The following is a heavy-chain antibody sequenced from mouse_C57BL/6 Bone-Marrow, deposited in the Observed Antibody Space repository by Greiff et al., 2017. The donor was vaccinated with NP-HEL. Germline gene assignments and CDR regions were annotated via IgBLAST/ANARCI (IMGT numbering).Heavy chain of an antibody. Sequence: VQLQQSGPELVKPGTSVKIPCKASGYTFTDYNMDWVKQSHGKSLEWIGDINPNNGGTIYNQKFKGKATLTVDKSSSTAYLELRSLTSEDTAVYYCARSHYYDGSSYRYFDVWGTGTTVTVSS. CDR1: GYTFTDYN. V-gene: IGHV1-18*01. CDR3: ARSHYYDGSSYRYFDV. J-gene: IGHJ1*03. D-gene: IGHD1-1*01. CDR2: INPNNGGT.